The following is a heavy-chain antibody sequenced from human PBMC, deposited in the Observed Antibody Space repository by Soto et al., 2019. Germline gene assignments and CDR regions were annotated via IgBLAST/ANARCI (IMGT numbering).Heavy chain of an antibody. J-gene: IGHJ4*02. CDR2: ISSSGRT. V-gene: IGHV4-31*03. CDR3: ARGLGSNIGLSGMGYFDS. CDR1: GRSFKNNTFS. Sequence: SLCLTCTVSGRSFKNNTFSWTWIRQQPGMGPEWIGHISSSGRTSYSQSLKGRVAISLDTSKNHFSLQLTSVTAADTAVYYCARGLGSNIGLSGMGYFDSWGQGTLVTVSS. D-gene: IGHD6-19*01.